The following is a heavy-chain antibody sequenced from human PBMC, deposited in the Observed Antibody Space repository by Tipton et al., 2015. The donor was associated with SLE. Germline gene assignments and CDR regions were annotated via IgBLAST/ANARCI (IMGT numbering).Heavy chain of an antibody. CDR3: AKGRGYNYYYGMDV. Sequence: SLRLSCAASGFTFDDHAMHWVRQDPGKGLEWVAFIRYDGSNKYYADSVKGRFTISRDNSKNTLYLQMNSLRAEDTAVYYCAKGRGYNYYYGMDVWGQGTTVTVSS. CDR1: GFTFDDHA. CDR2: IRYDGSNK. J-gene: IGHJ6*02. V-gene: IGHV3-30*02.